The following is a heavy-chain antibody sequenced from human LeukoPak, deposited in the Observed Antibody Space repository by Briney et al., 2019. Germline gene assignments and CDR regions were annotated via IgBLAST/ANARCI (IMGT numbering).Heavy chain of an antibody. J-gene: IGHJ4*02. CDR1: GFTFDDYG. Sequence: GGSLRLSCAASGFTFDDYGMSWVRQAPGEGLEWVSGINWNGGSTGYADSVKGRFTISRDNAKNSLYLQMNSLRAEDTGLYYCARVHTYSSSWYLDYWGQGTLVTVSS. CDR2: INWNGGST. CDR3: ARVHTYSSSWYLDY. V-gene: IGHV3-20*04. D-gene: IGHD6-13*01.